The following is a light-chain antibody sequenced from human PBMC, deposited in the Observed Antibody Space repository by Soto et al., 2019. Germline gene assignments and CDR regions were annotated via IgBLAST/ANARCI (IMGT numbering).Light chain of an antibody. CDR1: SSNIGSNY. CDR3: SAWDDSRVV. V-gene: IGLV1-47*03. Sequence: QSVLTQPPSASGTPGQRVTISSSGSSSNIGSNYVYWYQQLPGTAPKLLIYRNNQRPSGVPDRFSGSKSGTSASLAIGGLWSEDEADYYCSAWDDSRVVFGGGTKLTVL. CDR2: RNN. J-gene: IGLJ2*01.